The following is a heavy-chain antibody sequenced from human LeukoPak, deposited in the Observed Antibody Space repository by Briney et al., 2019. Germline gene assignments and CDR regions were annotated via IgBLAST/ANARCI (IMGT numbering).Heavy chain of an antibody. J-gene: IGHJ4*02. Sequence: SVKVSCKASGGTFSSYAISWVRQAPGQGLEWMGGIVPIFGTANYAQKFQGRVTITADESTSTAYMELSSLRSEDTAVYYCARVEDWYSSSSGDFDYWGQGTLVTVSS. CDR3: ARVEDWYSSSSGDFDY. CDR2: IVPIFGTA. V-gene: IGHV1-69*13. CDR1: GGTFSSYA. D-gene: IGHD6-6*01.